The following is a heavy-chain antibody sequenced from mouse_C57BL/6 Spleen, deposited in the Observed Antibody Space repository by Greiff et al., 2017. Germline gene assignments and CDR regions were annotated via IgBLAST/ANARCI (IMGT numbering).Heavy chain of an antibody. CDR3: ARWEYGNYPDD. J-gene: IGHJ2*01. V-gene: IGHV1-80*01. D-gene: IGHD2-1*01. Sequence: QVQLQQSGAELVKPGASVKISCKASGYAFSSYWMNWVKQRPGKGLEWIGQIYPGDGDTNYNGKFKGKATLTADKSSSTAYMQLSSLTSEDSAVYFCARWEYGNYPDDWGQGTTLTVSS. CDR2: IYPGDGDT. CDR1: GYAFSSYW.